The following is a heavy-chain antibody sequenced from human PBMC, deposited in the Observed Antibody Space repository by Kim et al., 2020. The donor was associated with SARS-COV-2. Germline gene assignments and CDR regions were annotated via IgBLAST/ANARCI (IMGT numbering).Heavy chain of an antibody. D-gene: IGHD3-10*01. CDR1: GGSISSSNW. CDR3: ASWSHYYGSGSYQY. V-gene: IGHV4-4*02. Sequence: SETLSLTCAVSGGSISSSNWWSWVRQPPGKGLEWIGEIYHSGSTNYNPSLKSRVTISVDKSKNQFSLKLSSVTAADTAVYYCASWSHYYGSGSYQYWGQGTLVTVSS. J-gene: IGHJ4*02. CDR2: IYHSGST.